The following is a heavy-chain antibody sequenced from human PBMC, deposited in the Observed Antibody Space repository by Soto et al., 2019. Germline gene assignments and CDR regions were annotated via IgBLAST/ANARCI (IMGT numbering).Heavy chain of an antibody. J-gene: IGHJ5*02. CDR3: ARAGIAVAGRDGYWFDP. CDR2: IIPIFGTA. V-gene: IGHV1-69*01. D-gene: IGHD6-19*01. Sequence: QVQLVQSGAEVKKPGSSVKVSCKASGGTFSSYAISWVRQAPGQGLEWMGGIIPIFGTANYAQKFQGRVTISADESTCTAYMGLSSLGSEDTAVYYCARAGIAVAGRDGYWFDPWGQGTLVTVSS. CDR1: GGTFSSYA.